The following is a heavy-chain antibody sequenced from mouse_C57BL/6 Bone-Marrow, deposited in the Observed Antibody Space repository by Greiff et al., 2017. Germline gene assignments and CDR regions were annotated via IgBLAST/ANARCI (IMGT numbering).Heavy chain of an antibody. V-gene: IGHV1-82*01. Sequence: VKLQESGPELVKPGASVKISCKASGYAFSSSWMNWVKQRPGKGLEWIGRIYPGDGDTNYNGKFKGKATLTADKSSSTAYMQLSSLTSEDSAVYFCASIYYYSTGDFDVWGTGTTVTVSS. J-gene: IGHJ1*03. CDR3: ASIYYYSTGDFDV. CDR1: GYAFSSSW. CDR2: IYPGDGDT. D-gene: IGHD1-1*01.